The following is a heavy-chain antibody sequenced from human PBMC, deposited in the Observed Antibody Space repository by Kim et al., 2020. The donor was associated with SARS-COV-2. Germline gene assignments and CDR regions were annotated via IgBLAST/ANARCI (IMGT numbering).Heavy chain of an antibody. J-gene: IGHJ5*02. Sequence: AQKVQGRVTMTADESTSTAYMELSSLRSEDTAVYYCARAPSRLPHNWFDPWGQGTLVTVSS. D-gene: IGHD4-17*01. V-gene: IGHV1-69*01. CDR3: ARAPSRLPHNWFDP.